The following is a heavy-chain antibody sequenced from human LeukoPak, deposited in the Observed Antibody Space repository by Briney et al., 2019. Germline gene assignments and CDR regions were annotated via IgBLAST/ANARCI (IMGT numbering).Heavy chain of an antibody. Sequence: GASVKVSCKASGYTFTGYYVNWVRQAPGQGLEWMGWINPNSGETSYAQKFQGRVTMTRDTSINTAYMELSRLRYDDTAVYFCARTFGISPECSRTSCLGWFDPWGQGTPVTVSS. CDR2: INPNSGET. J-gene: IGHJ5*02. CDR3: ARTFGISPECSRTSCLGWFDP. D-gene: IGHD2-2*01. CDR1: GYTFTGYY. V-gene: IGHV1-2*02.